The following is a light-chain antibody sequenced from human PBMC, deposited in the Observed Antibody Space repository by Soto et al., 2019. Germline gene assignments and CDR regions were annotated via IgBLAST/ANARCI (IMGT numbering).Light chain of an antibody. Sequence: EIVMTQSPATLSVSPGERATLSCRASQSVSSNLAWYQQTPGQAPRLLIYGASTRATGIPATFSGSGSGTEFTLTISSLQSEDVAVYYCQHYNNWPRTFGQGTKVEIK. CDR3: QHYNNWPRT. CDR1: QSVSSN. V-gene: IGKV3-15*01. CDR2: GAS. J-gene: IGKJ1*01.